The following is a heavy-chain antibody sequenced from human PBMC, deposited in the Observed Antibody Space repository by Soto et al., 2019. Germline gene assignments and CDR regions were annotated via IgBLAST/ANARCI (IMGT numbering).Heavy chain of an antibody. Sequence: EVQLLESGGGLVQPGGSLRLSCGVSGFTFSNYAMSWVRQAPGKGLEWVSAINIGGDSTYYADSVKGRFTISRDNSKNTLYLQMNSLRAEDTAVYYCAKLLVTQMPYYYYGLDVW. CDR1: GFTFSNYA. J-gene: IGHJ6*01. CDR2: INIGGDST. CDR3: AKLLVTQMPYYYYGLDV. D-gene: IGHD2-21*02. V-gene: IGHV3-23*01.